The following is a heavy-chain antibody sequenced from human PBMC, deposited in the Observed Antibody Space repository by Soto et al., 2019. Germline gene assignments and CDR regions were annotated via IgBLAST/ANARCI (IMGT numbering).Heavy chain of an antibody. D-gene: IGHD6-13*01. J-gene: IGHJ6*02. CDR1: GFTVSSNY. Sequence: GGSLRLSCAASGFTVSSNYMSWVRQAPGKGLEWVSVIYSGGSTYYADSVKGRFTISRDNSKNTLYLQMNSLRAEDTAVYYCARSIAAAGNYYYYGMGVWGQGTTVTVSS. CDR3: ARSIAAAGNYYYYGMGV. CDR2: IYSGGST. V-gene: IGHV3-53*01.